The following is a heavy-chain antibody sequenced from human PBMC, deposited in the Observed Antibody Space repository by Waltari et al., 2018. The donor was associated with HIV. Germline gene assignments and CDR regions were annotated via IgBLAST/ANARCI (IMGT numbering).Heavy chain of an antibody. D-gene: IGHD3-9*01. CDR1: GYTFTNYW. Sequence: EVQLVPSGAEVNKPGDSLKISCKGFGYTFTNYWIVRVSPMPRTGLEWMGMIYPGDSDTRYSPPFQGQITISADKSISTAYLQWSSLTASDTAMYYCARHSDWFCDYWGQGTPVTVSS. J-gene: IGHJ4*02. CDR3: ARHSDWFCDY. CDR2: IYPGDSDT. V-gene: IGHV5-51*01.